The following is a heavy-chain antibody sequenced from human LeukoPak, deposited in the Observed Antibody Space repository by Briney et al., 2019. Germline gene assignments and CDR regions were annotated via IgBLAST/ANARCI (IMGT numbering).Heavy chain of an antibody. J-gene: IGHJ6*02. CDR1: GYSFTNYW. CDR2: IYPVDSDT. CDR3: ARALGYYGDYGMDV. Sequence: GESLKISCKGSGYSFTNYWLGWVRQMPGKGLEWMGIIYPVDSDTRYSPSFRGQVTISADKSISTAYLQWSTLKASDTAMYYCARALGYYGDYGMDVWGQGTTVTVSS. D-gene: IGHD4-17*01. V-gene: IGHV5-51*01.